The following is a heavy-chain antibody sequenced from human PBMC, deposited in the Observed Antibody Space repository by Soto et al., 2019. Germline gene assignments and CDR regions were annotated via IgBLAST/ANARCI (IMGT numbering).Heavy chain of an antibody. V-gene: IGHV1-69*12. CDR2: IIPIFGTA. CDR3: ASGYSPKNYGPLHYCDY. D-gene: IGHD5-18*01. J-gene: IGHJ4*02. Sequence: QVQLVQSGAEVKKPGSSVKVSCKASGGTFSSYAISWVRQAPGQGLEWMGGIIPIFGTANYAQKFQGRVTITADESTSTAYVELSSLRSEDTAVYYCASGYSPKNYGPLHYCDYWGQGTLVTVSS. CDR1: GGTFSSYA.